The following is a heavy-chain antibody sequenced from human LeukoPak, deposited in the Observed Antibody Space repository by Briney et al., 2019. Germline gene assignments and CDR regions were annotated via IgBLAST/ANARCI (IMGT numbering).Heavy chain of an antibody. J-gene: IGHJ3*01. D-gene: IGHD4-23*01. CDR1: GFVFSNYA. Sequence: GRSLRLSCAASGFVFSNYAMHWVRQPPGKGLEWLEVISYDGSGAYYAASVRGRFTVSRDNSNNTLLLQMDGLRPEDTAVYYCARGGEYGGNVYAFDVWGLGTMVTVSS. V-gene: IGHV3-30*04. CDR2: ISYDGSGA. CDR3: ARGGEYGGNVYAFDV.